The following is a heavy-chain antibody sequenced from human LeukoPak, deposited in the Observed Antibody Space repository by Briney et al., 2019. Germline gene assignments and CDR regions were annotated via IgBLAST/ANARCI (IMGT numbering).Heavy chain of an antibody. CDR1: GGSISSYY. CDR2: IYYSGST. D-gene: IGHD5-18*01. Sequence: SETLSLTCTVSGGSISSYYWSWIRQPPGKGLEWIGYIYYSGSTNYNPSLKSRVTISVDTSKNQFSLKLSSVTAADTAVYYCARDRRIQLWSYYYYMDVWGKGTTVTVSS. V-gene: IGHV4-59*01. CDR3: ARDRRIQLWSYYYYMDV. J-gene: IGHJ6*03.